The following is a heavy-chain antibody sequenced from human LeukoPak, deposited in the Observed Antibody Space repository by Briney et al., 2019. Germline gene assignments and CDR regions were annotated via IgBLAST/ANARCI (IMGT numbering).Heavy chain of an antibody. V-gene: IGHV4-59*01. CDR2: IYYSGST. CDR1: GGSISSYY. CDR3: AREVAVAGWYYFDY. Sequence: SETLSLTCTVSGGSISSYYWIWIRKPPGKGLEWIGYIYYSGSTNYNPSLKSRVTISVDTSKNQFSLKLSSVTAADTAVYYCAREVAVAGWYYFDYWGQGTLVSVSS. J-gene: IGHJ4*02. D-gene: IGHD6-19*01.